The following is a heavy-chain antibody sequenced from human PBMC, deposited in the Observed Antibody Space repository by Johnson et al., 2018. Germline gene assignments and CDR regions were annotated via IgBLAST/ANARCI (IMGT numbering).Heavy chain of an antibody. CDR2: VSGTGGTP. V-gene: IGHV3-23*04. CDR1: GFTFSSYD. CDR3: AKRVAAG. Sequence: VQLVESGGGLVTPGGSLRLSCAASGFTFSSYDMSWVRQAPGKGLEWVVSVSGTGGTPYYGDSLKDRFTLSRDNSTNTLYLQMDGLRSDDTAKYYCAKRVAAGGGQGTMVSVAS. D-gene: IGHD2-15*01. J-gene: IGHJ3*01.